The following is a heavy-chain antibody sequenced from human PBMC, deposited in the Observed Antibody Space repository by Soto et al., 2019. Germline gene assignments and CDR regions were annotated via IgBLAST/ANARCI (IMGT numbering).Heavy chain of an antibody. CDR1: AFSFSTSW. CDR3: ATAGNYRFDN. V-gene: IGHV3-74*01. J-gene: IGHJ4*02. Sequence: PRGSLILSCASSAFSFSTSWMHWVRQAPGEGLVWVSRINPDGRTINYADSVKGRFTISRDNAKNTLYLQMNILRVEDTAVYFCATAGNYRFDNWALGTLVTVPQ. D-gene: IGHD1-1*01. CDR2: INPDGRTI.